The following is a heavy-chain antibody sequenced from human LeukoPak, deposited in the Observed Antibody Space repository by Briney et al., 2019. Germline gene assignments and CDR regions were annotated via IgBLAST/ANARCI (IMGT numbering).Heavy chain of an antibody. V-gene: IGHV3-30*02. J-gene: IGHJ6*03. CDR2: IRYDGSNK. D-gene: IGHD6-13*01. Sequence: GGSLRLSCAASGFTFSSYGMHWVRQAPGKGLEWVAFIRYDGSNKYYADSVKGRFTISRDNSKNTLYLQMNSLRGEDTAVYYCAKALAAAGNPLLYDYYYMDVWGKGTTVTVSS. CDR1: GFTFSSYG. CDR3: AKALAAAGNPLLYDYYYMDV.